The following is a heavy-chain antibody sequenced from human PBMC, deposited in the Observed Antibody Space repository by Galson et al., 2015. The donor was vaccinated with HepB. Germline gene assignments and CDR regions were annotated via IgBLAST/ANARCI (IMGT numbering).Heavy chain of an antibody. CDR1: GGTFSSYA. Sequence: SVKVSCKASGGTFSSYAISWVRQAPGQGLEWMGGIIPILGIANYAQKFQGRVTITADKSTSTAYMELSSLRSEDTAVYYCMGYCSGGSCFAFDYWGQGTLVTVSS. CDR3: MGYCSGGSCFAFDY. V-gene: IGHV1-69*10. J-gene: IGHJ4*02. CDR2: IIPILGIA. D-gene: IGHD2-15*01.